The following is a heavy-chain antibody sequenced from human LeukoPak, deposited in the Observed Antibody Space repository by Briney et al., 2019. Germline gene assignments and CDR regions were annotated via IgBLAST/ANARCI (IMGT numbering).Heavy chain of an antibody. D-gene: IGHD2-15*01. V-gene: IGHV3-74*01. J-gene: IGHJ5*02. Sequence: PGGSLRLSCVASGFSLSGYWMYWVRQAPGKGLIYISRNNGDGSTTNYADVVKGRFTMSRDNVKNTLYLQMNSLRVEDTAVYYCARDPRNVGLAPWGQGTLVTVSS. CDR3: ARDPRNVGLAP. CDR1: GFSLSGYW. CDR2: NNGDGSTT.